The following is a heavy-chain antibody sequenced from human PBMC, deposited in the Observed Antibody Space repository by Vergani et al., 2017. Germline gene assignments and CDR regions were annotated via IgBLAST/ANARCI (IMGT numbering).Heavy chain of an antibody. J-gene: IGHJ5*02. Sequence: QVQLQESGPGLVKPSQTLSLTCIVSGDSISSGDSYWTWIRQPPGKGLEWIGYIYYSGTTYYNPSLKSRLTISVDTSKNQFSLKLSSVTAADTAVYYCAREVVYSSGWDKEYNWFDPWGQGTLVTVSS. D-gene: IGHD6-19*01. CDR1: GDSISSGDSY. CDR3: AREVVYSSGWDKEYNWFDP. V-gene: IGHV4-30-4*08. CDR2: IYYSGTT.